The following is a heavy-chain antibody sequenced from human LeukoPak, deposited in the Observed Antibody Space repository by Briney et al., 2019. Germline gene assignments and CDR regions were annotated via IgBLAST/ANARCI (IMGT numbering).Heavy chain of an antibody. D-gene: IGHD5-24*01. CDR2: ISAYNGNT. CDR1: GYTFTSYG. CDR3: ARDETMAVDEDDVFDV. J-gene: IGHJ3*01. V-gene: IGHV1-18*01. Sequence: GASVKVSCKASGYTFTSYGISWVRQAPGQGLEWMGWISAYNGNTNYAQKLQGRVTMTTDTSTSTAYMELRSLSSDDTAVYYCARDETMAVDEDDVFDVWGQGTMVTVSS.